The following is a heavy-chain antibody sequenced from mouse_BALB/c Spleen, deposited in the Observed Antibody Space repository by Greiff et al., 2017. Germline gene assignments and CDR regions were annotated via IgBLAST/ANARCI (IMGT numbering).Heavy chain of an antibody. CDR1: GYTFTDYE. V-gene: IGHV1-15*01. CDR2: IDPETGGT. Sequence: QVQLQQSGAELVRPGASVTLSCKASGYTFTDYEMHWVKQTPVHGLEWIGAIDPETGGTAYNQKFKGKATLTADKSSSTAYMQLSSLASEDSAVYYCARAYGPLGYFDVWGAGTTVTVSS. J-gene: IGHJ1*01. D-gene: IGHD1-2*01. CDR3: ARAYGPLGYFDV.